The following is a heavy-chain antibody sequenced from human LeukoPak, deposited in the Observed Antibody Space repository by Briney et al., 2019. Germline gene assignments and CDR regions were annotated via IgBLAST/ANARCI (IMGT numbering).Heavy chain of an antibody. D-gene: IGHD4-11*01. Sequence: ASVKVSCKASGYTFTSYYINWVRQAPGQGLEWMGLINPSGGSTSYAQKFQGRVTMTRDTSTSTVYMELSSLRSEDTAVYYCARDYSDYDIDYWGQGTLVTVSS. J-gene: IGHJ4*02. CDR2: INPSGGST. V-gene: IGHV1-46*01. CDR1: GYTFTSYY. CDR3: ARDYSDYDIDY.